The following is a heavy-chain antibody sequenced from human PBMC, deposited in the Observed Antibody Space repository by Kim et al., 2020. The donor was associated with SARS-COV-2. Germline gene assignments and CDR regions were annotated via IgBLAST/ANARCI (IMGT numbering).Heavy chain of an antibody. CDR2: IWYDGSKR. Sequence: GGSLRLSCAASGFTFSNYGMHWVRQAPGKGLEWVAVIWYDGSKRYYADSVKGRFTISRDNSKNTLYLQMNTLRAEDMAVYHCVRGRGDYHQYYFVYWGQG. CDR3: VRGRGDYHQYYFVY. J-gene: IGHJ4*02. CDR1: GFTFSNYG. D-gene: IGHD2-2*01. V-gene: IGHV3-33*01.